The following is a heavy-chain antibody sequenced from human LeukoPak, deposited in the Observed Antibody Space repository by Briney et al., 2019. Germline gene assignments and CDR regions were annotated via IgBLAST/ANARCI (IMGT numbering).Heavy chain of an antibody. CDR3: ASGRWSDYLDY. CDR1: GFTFSDYY. CDR2: ISSSSSYT. D-gene: IGHD3-3*01. Sequence: SGGSLRLSCAASGFTFSDYYMSWIRQAPGKGLEWVSYISSSSSYTNYADSVKGRFTISRDNAKNSLYLQMNSLRAEDTAVYYCASGRWSDYLDYWGQGTLVTVSS. V-gene: IGHV3-11*03. J-gene: IGHJ4*02.